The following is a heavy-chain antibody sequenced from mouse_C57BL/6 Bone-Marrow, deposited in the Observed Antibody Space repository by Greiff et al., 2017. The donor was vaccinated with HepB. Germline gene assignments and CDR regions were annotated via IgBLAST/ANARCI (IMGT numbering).Heavy chain of an antibody. CDR2: KTYDGNN. D-gene: IGHD1-1*01. CDR1: GYSITSCYY. J-gene: IGHJ3*01. CDR3: EILRSWFAY. Sequence: EVQLVESGPGLVKPSQSLSLTCSVTGYSITSCYYWNWIRQVPGNKLEWKGYKTYDGNNNYNPSLKNRTSITRDTSKNQCFLKLNSVTTEDTATYCCEILRSWFAYWGQGTLVTVSA. V-gene: IGHV3-6*01.